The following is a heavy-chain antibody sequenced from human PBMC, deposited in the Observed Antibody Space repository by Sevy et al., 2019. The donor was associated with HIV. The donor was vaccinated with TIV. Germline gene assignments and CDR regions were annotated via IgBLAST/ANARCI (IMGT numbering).Heavy chain of an antibody. J-gene: IGHJ1*01. V-gene: IGHV4-39*01. CDR2: IYYSASP. D-gene: IGHD3-10*01. Sequence: SETLSLTCTVSGGSISSSSYYWGWIRQPPGKGLEWIGSIYYSASPYYNPSLKSRVTISVDTSKNQFSLKLSSVTAADTAVYYCARQYYYGSGSYPEYFQHWGQGTLVTVSS. CDR1: GGSISSSSYY. CDR3: ARQYYYGSGSYPEYFQH.